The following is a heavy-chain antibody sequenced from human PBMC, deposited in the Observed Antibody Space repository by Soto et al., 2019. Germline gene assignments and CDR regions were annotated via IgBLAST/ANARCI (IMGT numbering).Heavy chain of an antibody. V-gene: IGHV1-18*01. J-gene: IGHJ3*02. Sequence: ASVKVSCKASGYALTSYGISWVRQAPGQGLEWMGWISAYNGNTNYAQKLQGRVTMTTDTSTSTAYMELRSLRSDDTAVYYCARVRLRYFDWLFKPGDAYDIWGQGTMVTVSS. CDR1: GYALTSYG. D-gene: IGHD3-9*01. CDR2: ISAYNGNT. CDR3: ARVRLRYFDWLFKPGDAYDI.